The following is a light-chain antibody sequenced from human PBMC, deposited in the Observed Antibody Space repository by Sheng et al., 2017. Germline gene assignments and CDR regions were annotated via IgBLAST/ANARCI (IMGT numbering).Light chain of an antibody. CDR1: SNDVGGYNL. V-gene: IGLV2-23*01. CDR3: CSYAGDSTYV. J-gene: IGLJ1*01. CDR2: EGS. Sequence: QSALTQPASVSGSPGQSITISCTGSSNDVGGYNLVSWYQQHPGKAPKLMIYEGSKRPSGISNRFSGSKSGNTASLTISGLQAEDEADYYCCSYAGDSTYVFGTGTKVTVL.